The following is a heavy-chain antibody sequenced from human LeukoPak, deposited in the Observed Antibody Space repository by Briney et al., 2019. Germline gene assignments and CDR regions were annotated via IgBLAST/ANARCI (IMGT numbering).Heavy chain of an antibody. CDR3: ARDLVGSHTGYSSGAWDC. J-gene: IGHJ4*02. CDR2: IIPLFDTA. D-gene: IGHD3-9*01. V-gene: IGHV1-69*13. CDR1: GYTFTSYG. Sequence: VASVKVSCKASGYTFTSYGISWVRQAPGQGLEWMGGIIPLFDTADYAQKFQGRLTITADESTSTAYMELSSLRPEDTAVYYCARDLVGSHTGYSSGAWDCWGQGTLVTVSS.